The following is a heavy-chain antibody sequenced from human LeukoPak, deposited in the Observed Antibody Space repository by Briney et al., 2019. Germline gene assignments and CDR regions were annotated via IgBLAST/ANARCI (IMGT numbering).Heavy chain of an antibody. D-gene: IGHD5-18*01. Sequence: GGSLRLSCAASGFTFSGYGMHWVRQAPGKGLEWVAVISYDGSNKYYADSVKGRFTISRDNSKNTLYLQMNSLRAEDTAVYYCAKETDTAMVTSYYYYYGMDVWGQGTTVTVSS. V-gene: IGHV3-30*18. CDR3: AKETDTAMVTSYYYYYGMDV. CDR2: ISYDGSNK. J-gene: IGHJ6*02. CDR1: GFTFSGYG.